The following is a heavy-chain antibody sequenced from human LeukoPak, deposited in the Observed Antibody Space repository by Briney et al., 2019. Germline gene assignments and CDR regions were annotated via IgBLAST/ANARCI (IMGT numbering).Heavy chain of an antibody. J-gene: IGHJ6*02. D-gene: IGHD6-19*01. Sequence: PGASLRLTCVASGFTFRNYAMSWVRQAPGKGLEWVSGLNIGGGGTDYADSVKGRVTISSDNSRNTVYLEMNSLRDEDTAVYYCAKASGSSGHSFGYGMDVWGQGTTVTVSS. CDR3: AKASGSSGHSFGYGMDV. CDR2: LNIGGGGT. V-gene: IGHV3-23*01. CDR1: GFTFRNYA.